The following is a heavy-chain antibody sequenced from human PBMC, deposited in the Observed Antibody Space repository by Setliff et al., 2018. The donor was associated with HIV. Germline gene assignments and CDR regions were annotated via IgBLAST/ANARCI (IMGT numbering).Heavy chain of an antibody. CDR3: ATRLFVTGLMTSSGAFEM. CDR2: IHTSGGT. J-gene: IGHJ3*02. V-gene: IGHV4-4*07. D-gene: IGHD2-8*01. Sequence: SETLSLTCTVSGDSISNYYRTWIRQPAGKGLEWIGRIHTSGGTSYNPSLNGRVTMSLHTSKNQFSLKLNSVTAADTGVYYCATRLFVTGLMTSSGAFEMWGQGTMVT. CDR1: GDSISNYY.